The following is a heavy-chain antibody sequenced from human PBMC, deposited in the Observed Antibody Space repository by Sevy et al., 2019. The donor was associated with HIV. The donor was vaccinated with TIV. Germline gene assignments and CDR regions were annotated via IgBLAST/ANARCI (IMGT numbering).Heavy chain of an antibody. V-gene: IGHV4-39*01. D-gene: IGHD6-19*01. CDR1: GGSISSSSYY. CDR3: AAPRASGWYEGTGGYFDF. Sequence: SETLSLTCTVSGGSISSSSYYWGWIRQPPGKGLEWIGSIYSTGSTSYNPSLRSRVTVSADTSKNQLSLKLDSVSAADTAVYYSAAPRASGWYEGTGGYFDFWGRGTLVTVSS. CDR2: IYSTGST. J-gene: IGHJ2*01.